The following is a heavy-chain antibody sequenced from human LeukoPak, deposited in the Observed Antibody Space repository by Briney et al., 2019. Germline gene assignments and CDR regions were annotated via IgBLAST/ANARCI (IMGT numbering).Heavy chain of an antibody. D-gene: IGHD3-16*02. Sequence: PSETLSLTCTVSGYSISSDYYWGWIRQPPGKGLEWIGTIYHSGSTYYNPSLKSRVTISVDTSKNRFSLKLSSVTAADTAVYYCARYDVWGSYRAFDYWGQGTLVTVSS. V-gene: IGHV4-38-2*02. CDR3: ARYDVWGSYRAFDY. CDR2: IYHSGST. J-gene: IGHJ4*02. CDR1: GYSISSDYY.